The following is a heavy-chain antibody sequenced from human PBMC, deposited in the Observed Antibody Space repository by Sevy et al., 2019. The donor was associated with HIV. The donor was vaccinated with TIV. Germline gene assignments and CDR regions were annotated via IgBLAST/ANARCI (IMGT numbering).Heavy chain of an antibody. CDR3: ARVRLAMVRGFIKDAFDI. CDR1: GYTFTGYY. V-gene: IGHV1-2*02. Sequence: ASVKVSCKASGYTFTGYYMHWVRQAPGQGLEWMGWINPNSGGTNYAQKFQGRVTMTRDTSISTAYMELSRLRSDDTAVYYCARVRLAMVRGFIKDAFDIWGQGTMVTVSS. J-gene: IGHJ3*02. D-gene: IGHD3-10*01. CDR2: INPNSGGT.